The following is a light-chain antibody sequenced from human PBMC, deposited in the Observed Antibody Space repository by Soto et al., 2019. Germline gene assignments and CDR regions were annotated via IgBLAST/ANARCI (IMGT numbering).Light chain of an antibody. CDR2: DNN. CDR3: GTWDNSLSAGV. CDR1: SSNIRNNY. J-gene: IGLJ3*02. V-gene: IGLV1-51*01. Sequence: QSVLTQPPSVSAAPGQKVTISCSGSSSNIRNNYVSWYQQLPGTAPKFLIYDNNKRPSGIPDRFSGSKSGTSATLGITGLQTGDEADYYCGTWDNSLSAGVFGGGTKRTVL.